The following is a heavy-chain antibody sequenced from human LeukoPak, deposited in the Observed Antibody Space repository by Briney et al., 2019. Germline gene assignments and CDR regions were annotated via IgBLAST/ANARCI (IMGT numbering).Heavy chain of an antibody. CDR3: ATLKRGYGGYFDL. J-gene: IGHJ2*01. D-gene: IGHD2-15*01. V-gene: IGHV3-66*04. Sequence: PGGSLRLSCAGSGFTVSSNYMTWDRQAPGKGLEWVSVHYTGGTTYYADSVRGRFTISRDNSMNTVYLQMSRLRDEDTAVYYCATLKRGYGGYFDLWGRGTLVTVSS. CDR2: HYTGGTT. CDR1: GFTVSSNY.